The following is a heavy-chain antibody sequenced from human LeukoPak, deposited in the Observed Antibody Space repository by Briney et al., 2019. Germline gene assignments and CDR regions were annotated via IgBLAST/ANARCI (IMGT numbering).Heavy chain of an antibody. D-gene: IGHD6-13*01. J-gene: IGHJ4*02. CDR2: ISASGGST. Sequence: GGSLRLSCAAYGFTFSIYAISWVRQHPREGLEWVSAISASGGSTYYADSVKGRFTISRDNSKNTLYLQMNSLRADDTAVYYCALASSSWGQGTLVTVSS. V-gene: IGHV3-23*01. CDR3: ALASSS. CDR1: GFTFSIYA.